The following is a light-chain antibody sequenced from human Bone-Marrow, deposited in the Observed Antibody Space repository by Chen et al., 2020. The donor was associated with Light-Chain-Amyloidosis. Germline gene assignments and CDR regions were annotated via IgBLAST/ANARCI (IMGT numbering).Light chain of an antibody. V-gene: IGLV3-21*02. J-gene: IGLJ3*02. CDR3: QVWDRSSDRPV. CDR1: NIGSTS. CDR2: DDS. Sequence: SYVLTQPSSVSVAPGPTATIACGGNNIGSTSVHWYQQTPGQAPLLVFYDDSDRPSGIPERLSGSNSGNTATLTISRVEAGDEADYYCQVWDRSSDRPVFGGGTKLTVL.